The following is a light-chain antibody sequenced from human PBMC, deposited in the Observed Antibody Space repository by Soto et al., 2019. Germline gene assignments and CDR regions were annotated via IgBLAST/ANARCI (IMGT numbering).Light chain of an antibody. Sequence: QSALTQPPSASGSPGQSVTISCTGTSSDVGGYNYVSWYQQHPGKAPKLMIYEVSKRPSGVPDRFSGSKSGNTASLTVSGRQDADEADYYCSSYAGSNNFVVFGGGTKLTVL. J-gene: IGLJ2*01. CDR1: SSDVGGYNY. V-gene: IGLV2-8*01. CDR3: SSYAGSNNFVV. CDR2: EVS.